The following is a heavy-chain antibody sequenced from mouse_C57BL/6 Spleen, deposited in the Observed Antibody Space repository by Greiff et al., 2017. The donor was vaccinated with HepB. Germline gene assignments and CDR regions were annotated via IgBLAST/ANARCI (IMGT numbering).Heavy chain of an antibody. J-gene: IGHJ2*01. D-gene: IGHD3-2*02. V-gene: IGHV1-26*01. CDR2: INPNNGGT. Sequence: VQLQQSGPELVKPGASVKISCKASGYTFTDYYMNWVKQSHGKSLEWIGDINPNNGGTSYNQKFKGKATLTVDKSSSTAYMELRSLTSEDSAVYYCARWPDSSGSYFDYWGQGTTLTVSS. CDR3: ARWPDSSGSYFDY. CDR1: GYTFTDYY.